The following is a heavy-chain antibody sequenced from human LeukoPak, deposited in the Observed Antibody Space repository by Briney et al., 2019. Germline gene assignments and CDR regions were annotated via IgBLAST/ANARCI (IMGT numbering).Heavy chain of an antibody. D-gene: IGHD3-10*01. J-gene: IGHJ4*02. Sequence: PGGSLRLSCVASGLTFSSYEMNWVRQAPGKGLEWVSYIGSSGTGIKYADSVKGRCTISRDNAKNSLYLQMNSLRAEDTAIYYCARETSGSSRGGYYWGQGTLVTVSS. CDR2: IGSSGTGI. V-gene: IGHV3-48*03. CDR1: GLTFSSYE. CDR3: ARETSGSSRGGYY.